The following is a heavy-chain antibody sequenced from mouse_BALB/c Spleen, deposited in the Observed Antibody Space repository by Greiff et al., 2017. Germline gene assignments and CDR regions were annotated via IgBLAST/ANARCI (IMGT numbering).Heavy chain of an antibody. J-gene: IGHJ4*01. Sequence: HVQLQQSGAELVRPGVSVKISCKGSGYTFTDYAMHWVKQSHAKSLEWIGVISTYYGDASYNQKFKGKATMTVDKSSSTAYMELARLTSEDSAIYYCARSRDYAMDYWGQGTSVTVSS. CDR2: ISTYYGDA. CDR1: GYTFTDYA. CDR3: ARSRDYAMDY. V-gene: IGHV1S137*01.